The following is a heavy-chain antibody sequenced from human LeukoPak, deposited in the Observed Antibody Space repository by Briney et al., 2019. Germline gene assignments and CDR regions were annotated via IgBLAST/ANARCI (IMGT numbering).Heavy chain of an antibody. D-gene: IGHD6-19*01. CDR2: ISGSGGST. V-gene: IGHV3-23*01. J-gene: IGHJ4*02. CDR3: AKGLRGWSGYYFDY. CDR1: GFTFSSYA. Sequence: AGGSLRLSCAASGFTFSSYAMSWVRQAPGKGLEWVSAISGSGGSTYYADSVKGRFTISRDNSKNTLYLQMNSLRAEDTAVYYRAKGLRGWSGYYFDYWGQGTLATVSS.